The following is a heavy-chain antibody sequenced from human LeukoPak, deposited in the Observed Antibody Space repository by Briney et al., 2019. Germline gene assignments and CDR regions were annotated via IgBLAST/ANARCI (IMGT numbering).Heavy chain of an antibody. V-gene: IGHV3-23*01. CDR1: GFTFSSYW. CDR3: AKDQGYCSGGSCYYYYYMDV. J-gene: IGHJ6*03. D-gene: IGHD2-15*01. Sequence: PGGSLRLSCAASGFTFSSYWMNWVRQAPGKGLEWVSAISGGGGSTYYADSVKGRFTISRDNSKNTLYLQMNSLRAEDTAVYYCAKDQGYCSGGSCYYYYYMDVWGKGTTVTVSS. CDR2: ISGGGGST.